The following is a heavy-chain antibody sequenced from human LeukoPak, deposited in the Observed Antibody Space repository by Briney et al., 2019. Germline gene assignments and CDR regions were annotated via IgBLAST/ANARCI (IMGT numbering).Heavy chain of an antibody. D-gene: IGHD3-3*01. CDR1: GYTFTSYG. CDR2: ISAYNGNT. CDR3: ASPSYYDFWSGYSYDAFDI. Sequence: ASVKVSCKASGYTFTSYGISWVRQAPGQGLEWMGWISAYNGNTNYAQKLQGRATMTTDTSTSTAYMELRSLRSDDTAVYYCASPSYYDFWSGYSYDAFDIWGQGTMVTVSS. J-gene: IGHJ3*02. V-gene: IGHV1-18*01.